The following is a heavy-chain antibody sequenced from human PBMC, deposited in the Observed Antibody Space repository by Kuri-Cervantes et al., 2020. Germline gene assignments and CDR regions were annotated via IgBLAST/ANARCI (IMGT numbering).Heavy chain of an antibody. CDR1: GFTFSSYE. CDR2: ISSSGSTI. V-gene: IGHV3-48*03. J-gene: IGHJ2*01. CDR3: TKALGWYFDL. Sequence: GGSLRLSCAASGFTFSSYEMNWVRQAPGKGLEWVSYISSSGSTIYYADSVKGRFTISRDNAKNSLYLQMNSLRAEDTAVYYCTKALGWYFDLWGRGTVVTVSS.